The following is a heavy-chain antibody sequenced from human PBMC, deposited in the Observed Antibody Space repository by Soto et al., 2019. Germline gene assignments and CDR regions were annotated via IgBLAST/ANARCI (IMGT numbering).Heavy chain of an antibody. CDR1: GGSFSGYY. CDR2: INHSGST. V-gene: IGHV4-34*01. Sequence: PSETLSLTCAVYGGSFSGYYWSWIRQPPGEGLEWIGEINHSGSTNFNPSLKSRVSISVDTSKKQFSLKLSSVTAADTAVYYCAAHLKTTVTAYWYFDLWGRGTLVTVSS. D-gene: IGHD4-17*01. CDR3: AAHLKTTVTAYWYFDL. J-gene: IGHJ2*01.